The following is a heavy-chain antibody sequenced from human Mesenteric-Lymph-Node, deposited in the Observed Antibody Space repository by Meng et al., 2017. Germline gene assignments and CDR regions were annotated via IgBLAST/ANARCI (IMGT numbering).Heavy chain of an antibody. CDR2: INKDGSTK. J-gene: IGHJ4*02. CDR3: AGVPGDTSFDY. D-gene: IGHD1-26*01. Sequence: GESLKISCAASGFTFSSYAMHWVRQAPGKGLEWVANINKDGSTKYYVDSVKGRFTISRDNAKNSLFLQMSSLRAEGTAVYYYAGVPGDTSFDYWGQGTLVTVSS. CDR1: GFTFSSYA. V-gene: IGHV3-7*01.